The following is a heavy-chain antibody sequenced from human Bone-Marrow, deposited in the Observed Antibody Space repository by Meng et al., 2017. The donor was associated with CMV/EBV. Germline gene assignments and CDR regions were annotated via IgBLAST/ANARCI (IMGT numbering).Heavy chain of an antibody. CDR1: GFTFTSSA. CDR2: IVVGSGNT. J-gene: IGHJ4*02. V-gene: IGHV1-58*01. Sequence: SVKVSCKASGFTFTSSAVQWVRQARGQRLEWIGWIVVGSGNTNYAQKFQERVTITRDMSTSTAYMELSSLRSEDTAVYYCAREGGSSPPPSFDYWGQGTLVTVSS. CDR3: AREGGSSPPPSFDY. D-gene: IGHD6-6*01.